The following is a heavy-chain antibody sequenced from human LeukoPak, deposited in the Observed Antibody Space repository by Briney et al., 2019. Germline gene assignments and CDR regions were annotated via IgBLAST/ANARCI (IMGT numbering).Heavy chain of an antibody. Sequence: PGGSLRLSCAASGFTLTTYWMHWVRQAPGKGLVWVSRIKSDGSSTSYADSVKCRFTVSSDSAKNTLYLPMNSLRAEETAVYYCGRDVDPLDWLVVWGQGTTVSVS. D-gene: IGHD3-9*01. CDR1: GFTLTTYW. CDR3: GRDVDPLDWLVV. CDR2: IKSDGSST. V-gene: IGHV3-74*01. J-gene: IGHJ6*01.